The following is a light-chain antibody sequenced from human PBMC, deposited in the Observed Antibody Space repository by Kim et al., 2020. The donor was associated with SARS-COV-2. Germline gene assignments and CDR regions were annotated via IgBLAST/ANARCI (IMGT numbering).Light chain of an antibody. V-gene: IGLV2-14*01. Sequence: QSALTQPASVSGSPGQSITISCTGSSSDVGGYNYVSWYQQHPGKAPKLMIYDVIKRPSGVSNRFSGSKSGNTASLTISGLQAEDEADYYCSSYTSSITVVFGGGTKLTVL. CDR3: SSYTSSITVV. CDR2: DVI. J-gene: IGLJ2*01. CDR1: SSDVGGYNY.